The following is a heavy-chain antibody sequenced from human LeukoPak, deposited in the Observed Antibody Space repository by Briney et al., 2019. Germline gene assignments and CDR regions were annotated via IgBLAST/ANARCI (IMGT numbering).Heavy chain of an antibody. CDR1: GFTVSSNY. D-gene: IGHD2-2*01. J-gene: IGHJ4*02. CDR2: IYSGGST. CDR3: ARVASAAHFDY. V-gene: IGHV3-53*01. Sequence: GGSLRLSCAASGFTVSSNYMSWVRQAPGKGLEWVSVIYSGGSTYYADSVKSRFTISRDNSKNTLYLQMNSLRAEDTAVYYCARVASAAHFDYWGQGTLVTVSS.